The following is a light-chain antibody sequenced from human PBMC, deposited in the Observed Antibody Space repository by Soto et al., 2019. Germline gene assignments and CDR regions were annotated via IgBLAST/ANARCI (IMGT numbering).Light chain of an antibody. CDR3: QHYGSSLWT. CDR2: GAS. V-gene: IGKV3-20*01. J-gene: IGKJ1*01. Sequence: EIVLTQSPGTLSLSPGERATLSCRASQSVTSNNLVWYQQKPGEAPRLLIYGASSRATGIPDRFSGGGSGTDFTLTISRLEPEDFAVYYCQHYGSSLWTFGQGTKVEIK. CDR1: QSVTSNN.